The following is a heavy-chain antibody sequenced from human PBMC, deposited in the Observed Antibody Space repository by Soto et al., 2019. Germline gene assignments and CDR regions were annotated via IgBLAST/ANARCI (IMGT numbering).Heavy chain of an antibody. V-gene: IGHV4-34*01. CDR2: INHSGST. D-gene: IGHD5-12*01. Sequence: SETLSLTCAVYGGSFSGYYWSWIRQPPGKGLEWIGEINHSGSTNYNPSLKSRVTISVDTSKNQFSLKLSSVTAADTAVYYCARGLSSGYDYFTLDYWGQGTLVTVSS. J-gene: IGHJ4*02. CDR3: ARGLSSGYDYFTLDY. CDR1: GGSFSGYY.